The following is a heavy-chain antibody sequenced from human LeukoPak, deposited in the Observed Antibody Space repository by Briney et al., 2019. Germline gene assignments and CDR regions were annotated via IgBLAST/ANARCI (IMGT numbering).Heavy chain of an antibody. V-gene: IGHV3-15*01. CDR2: IKSKTDGGTT. CDR1: GFTFSSYW. D-gene: IGHD2-2*01. J-gene: IGHJ6*03. CDR3: TTPVPAAIGYYYMDV. Sequence: GGSLRLSCAASGFTFSSYWMSWVRQAPGKGLEWVGRIKSKTDGGTTDYAAPVKGRFTISRDDSKNTLYLQMNSLKTEDTAVYYCTTPVPAAIGYYYMDVWGKGTTVTVSS.